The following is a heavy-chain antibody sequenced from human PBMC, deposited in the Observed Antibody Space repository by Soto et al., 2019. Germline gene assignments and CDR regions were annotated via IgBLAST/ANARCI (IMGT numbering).Heavy chain of an antibody. Sequence: QAQLVQSGAEVKEPGASVKVSCKASGYSFTTSGINWVRQAPGQGLEWMGWINTYNGNTNYAQKLQDRVTLTTDTSTSTAYMELRSLRSDDTAVYYCARRLYGDYDYWGQGTLVTVSS. CDR1: GYSFTTSG. CDR3: ARRLYGDYDY. J-gene: IGHJ4*02. V-gene: IGHV1-18*01. D-gene: IGHD4-17*01. CDR2: INTYNGNT.